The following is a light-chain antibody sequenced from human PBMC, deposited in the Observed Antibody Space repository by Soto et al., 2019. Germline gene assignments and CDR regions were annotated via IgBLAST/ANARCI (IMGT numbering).Light chain of an antibody. V-gene: IGKV1-39*01. CDR2: GAS. Sequence: DIQKTQSPSSLSASVGDRVTITCRASQTITTYLNWYQQKPGKAPQILIYGASSLQSGVPSRFTGSGSGTDFTLTISSLQPEDFATYHCQQSHTTPWTFGQGTKVEIK. J-gene: IGKJ1*01. CDR1: QTITTY. CDR3: QQSHTTPWT.